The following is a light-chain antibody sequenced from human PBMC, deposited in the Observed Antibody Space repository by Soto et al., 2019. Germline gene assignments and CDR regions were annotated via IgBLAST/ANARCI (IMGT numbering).Light chain of an antibody. CDR1: SSDVGGYNY. Sequence: QSVLTQPASVSGSPGQSITISCTGTSSDVGGYNYVSWYQQYPGKAPKPMIYEVSKWPSGVSNRFSGSKSGNTASLTISGLQAEDETDYYCFSYTSSGTYVFGTGTKVTVL. J-gene: IGLJ1*01. CDR2: EVS. V-gene: IGLV2-14*01. CDR3: FSYTSSGTYV.